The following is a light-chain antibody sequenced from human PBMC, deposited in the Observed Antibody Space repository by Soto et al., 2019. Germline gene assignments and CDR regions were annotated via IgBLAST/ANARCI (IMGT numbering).Light chain of an antibody. Sequence: DIRRTQSASTLSAYVEDRVTITCRASQSISSWLAWYQQKPGKAPKLLIYKASTLKSGVPSRFSGSGSGTEFTLTISSLQPDDFATYYCQHYNSYSEAFGQGTKVDIK. CDR1: QSISSW. V-gene: IGKV1-5*03. J-gene: IGKJ1*01. CDR3: QHYNSYSEA. CDR2: KAS.